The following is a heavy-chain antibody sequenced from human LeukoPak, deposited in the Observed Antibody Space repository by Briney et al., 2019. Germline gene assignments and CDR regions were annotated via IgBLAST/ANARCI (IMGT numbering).Heavy chain of an antibody. J-gene: IGHJ4*02. CDR1: GFTFDDYA. D-gene: IGHD1-26*01. CDR3: ARRRDSGSLQHFDY. CDR2: ISWNSGSI. Sequence: GGSLRLSCAASGFTFDDYAMHWVRQAPGKGLECVSGISWNSGSIGYADSVKGRFTISRDNAKTSLYLQMNSLRAEDMALYYCARRRDSGSLQHFDYWGQGTLVTVSS. V-gene: IGHV3-9*03.